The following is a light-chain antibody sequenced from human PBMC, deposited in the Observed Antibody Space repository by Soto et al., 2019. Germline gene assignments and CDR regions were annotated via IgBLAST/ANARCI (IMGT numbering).Light chain of an antibody. CDR1: QGISNY. CDR3: LRHDLYPWT. J-gene: IGKJ1*01. CDR2: AAS. V-gene: IGKV1-17*03. Sequence: DIQMTQSPSAMSASVGDRVNITCRASQGISNYLAWFQLKPGKVPKRLMYAASTLQSGAPSMFSGSGSGTEFTLTISSLQPEDFATYYCLRHDLYPWTFGQGTKVEFK.